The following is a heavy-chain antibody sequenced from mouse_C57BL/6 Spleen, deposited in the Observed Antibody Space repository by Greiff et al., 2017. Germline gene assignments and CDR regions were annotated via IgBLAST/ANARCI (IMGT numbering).Heavy chain of an antibody. V-gene: IGHV1-69*01. CDR1: GYTFTSYW. J-gene: IGHJ3*01. D-gene: IGHD1-1*01. CDR3: ARPVYGSSSAWFAD. CDR2: IDPSDSYT. Sequence: QVQLKQPGAELVMPGASVKLSCKASGYTFTSYWMHWVKQRPGQGLEWIGEIDPSDSYTNYNQKFKGKSTLTVDKSSSTAYMQLSSLTSEDSAVYYCARPVYGSSSAWFADWGQGTLVTVSA.